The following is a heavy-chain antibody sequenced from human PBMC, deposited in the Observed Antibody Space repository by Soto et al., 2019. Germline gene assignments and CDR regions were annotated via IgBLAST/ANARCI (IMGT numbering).Heavy chain of an antibody. CDR1: GGSISSGGYY. CDR3: ARGVGMTTVTIYLLDYYYYGMDV. J-gene: IGHJ6*02. Sequence: QVQLQESGPGLVKPSQTLSLTCTVSGGSISSGGYYWSWIRQHPGKGLEWIGYIYYSGSTYYNPSLKGRVTISVDTSKNQFSLKLSSVTAADTAVYYCARGVGMTTVTIYLLDYYYYGMDVWGQGTTVTVSS. CDR2: IYYSGST. V-gene: IGHV4-31*03. D-gene: IGHD4-4*01.